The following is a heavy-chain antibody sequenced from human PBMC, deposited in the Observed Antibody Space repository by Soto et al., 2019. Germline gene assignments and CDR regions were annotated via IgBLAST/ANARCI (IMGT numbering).Heavy chain of an antibody. CDR3: ARELRYYYGSGSPENWFDP. Sequence: QVQLQESGPGLVKPSQTLSLTCTVSGGSISSGGYYWSWIRQHPGKGLEWIGYIYYSGSTYYNPSLTSRFTISVDTSKNQFSLKLSSVTAADTAVYYCARELRYYYGSGSPENWFDPWGQGTLVTVSS. D-gene: IGHD3-10*01. CDR2: IYYSGST. V-gene: IGHV4-31*03. J-gene: IGHJ5*02. CDR1: GGSISSGGYY.